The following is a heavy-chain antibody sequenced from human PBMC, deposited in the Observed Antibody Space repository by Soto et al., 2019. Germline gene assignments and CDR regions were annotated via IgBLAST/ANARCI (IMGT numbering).Heavy chain of an antibody. CDR2: IIPILGIA. CDR3: ARDFSLTGHWFDY. CDR1: GGTFSSYT. J-gene: IGHJ4*02. V-gene: IGHV1-69*04. Sequence: GASVKVSCKASGGTFSSYTISWVRQAPGQGLEWMGRIIPILGIANYAQKFQGRVTITADKSTSTAYMELSSLRSEDTAVYYCARDFSLTGHWFDYWGQGTLVTVSS. D-gene: IGHD1-1*01.